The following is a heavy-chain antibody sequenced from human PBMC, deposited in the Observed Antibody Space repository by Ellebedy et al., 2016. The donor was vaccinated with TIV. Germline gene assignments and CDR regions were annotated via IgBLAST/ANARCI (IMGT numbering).Heavy chain of an antibody. CDR2: LRSRAYVGTT. J-gene: IGHJ6*02. CDR1: GFTFGDYA. Sequence: GESLKISCTASGFTFGDYAMSWFRQAPGKGLEWVGFLRSRAYVGTTEFAASGKGRLTISRDDSKNTLYLQMNSLKTEDTAVYYCTTDGELYGMDVWGQGTTVTVSS. CDR3: TTDGELYGMDV. D-gene: IGHD4-17*01. V-gene: IGHV3-49*03.